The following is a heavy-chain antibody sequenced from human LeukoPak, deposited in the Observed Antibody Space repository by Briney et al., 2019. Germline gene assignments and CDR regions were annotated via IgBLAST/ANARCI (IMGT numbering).Heavy chain of an antibody. CDR2: IYYSGSP. J-gene: IGHJ5*02. D-gene: IGHD1-20*01. Sequence: PSETLSLTCTVSGGSISSYYWSWIRQPPGKGLEWIGYIYYSGSPNYNPSLKSRVTISIDTSKNQFSLNLNSVTAADTAVYYCARHSNWNGGVDWFDPWGQGTQVTVSS. CDR1: GGSISSYY. CDR3: ARHSNWNGGVDWFDP. V-gene: IGHV4-59*08.